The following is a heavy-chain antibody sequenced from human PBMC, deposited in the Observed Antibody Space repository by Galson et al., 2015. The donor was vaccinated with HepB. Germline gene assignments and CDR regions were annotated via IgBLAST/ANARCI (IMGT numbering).Heavy chain of an antibody. V-gene: IGHV3-23*01. CDR1: GFTFSSYA. Sequence: SLRLSCAASGFTFSSYAMSWVRQAPGKGLEWVSAISGSGGSTYYADSVKGRFTISRDNSKNTLYLQMNSLRAEDTAVYYCATPGPLVVVVAADRVGDFDYWGQGTLVTVSS. D-gene: IGHD2-15*01. J-gene: IGHJ4*02. CDR3: ATPGPLVVVVAADRVGDFDY. CDR2: ISGSGGST.